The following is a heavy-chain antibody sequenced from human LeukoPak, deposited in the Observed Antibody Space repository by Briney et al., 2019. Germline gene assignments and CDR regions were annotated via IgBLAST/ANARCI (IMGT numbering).Heavy chain of an antibody. V-gene: IGHV4-59*08. CDR1: GGSIGSYY. Sequence: SETLSLTCTVPGGSIGSYYWSWLRQPPGKDLEWIGYIHYSGSTKYNPSLKSRVTMSVDTSKKEFSMNLKSVTAADTAVYYCVRHSRVVAFDYWGQGNLVTVSS. CDR3: VRHSRVVAFDY. D-gene: IGHD2-15*01. J-gene: IGHJ4*02. CDR2: IHYSGST.